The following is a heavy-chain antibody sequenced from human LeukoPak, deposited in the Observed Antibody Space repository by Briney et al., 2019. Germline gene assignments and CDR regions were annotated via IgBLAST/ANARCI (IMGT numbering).Heavy chain of an antibody. CDR3: ERDRTGTYDAFDV. Sequence: GGSLRLSCAASGFAFSTYTIHWVRQTPGKGLEWVAVISDDGSNRYFAESVKGRFTISRDNSKNTLYLQMTSLGAEDTALYYCERDRTGTYDAFDVWGQGTTVTVSS. D-gene: IGHD1-26*01. J-gene: IGHJ3*01. V-gene: IGHV3-30-3*01. CDR1: GFAFSTYT. CDR2: ISDDGSNR.